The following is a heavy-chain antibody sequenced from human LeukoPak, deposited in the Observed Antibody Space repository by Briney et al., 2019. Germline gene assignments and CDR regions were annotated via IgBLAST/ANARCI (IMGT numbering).Heavy chain of an antibody. D-gene: IGHD2-2*01. Sequence: GESLKISCKGSGYSFSSYWIAWVRQMPGKGLAWMGVIYPRDSRTTYSPSFQDQVTISADKSISTAYLQWTSLKASDTAMYYCARHLSDITSSPNYWGPGTLVTVSS. CDR3: ARHLSDITSSPNY. J-gene: IGHJ4*02. CDR2: IYPRDSRT. V-gene: IGHV5-51*01. CDR1: GYSFSSYW.